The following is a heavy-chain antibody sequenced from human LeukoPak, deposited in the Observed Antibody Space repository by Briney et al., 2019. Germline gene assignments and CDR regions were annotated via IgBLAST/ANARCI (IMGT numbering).Heavy chain of an antibody. CDR3: ARDRGSSWYVDY. CDR1: GYTFTSYY. V-gene: IGHV1-2*02. D-gene: IGHD6-13*01. CDR2: INPSSGGT. Sequence: ASVKVSCKTSGYTFTSYYIHWVRQAPGQGLEWMGWINPSSGGTEYAQKFQGRVTMTGDTSIGTAYMELSRLRSDDTAVYYCARDRGSSWYVDYWGQGTLVTVSS. J-gene: IGHJ4*02.